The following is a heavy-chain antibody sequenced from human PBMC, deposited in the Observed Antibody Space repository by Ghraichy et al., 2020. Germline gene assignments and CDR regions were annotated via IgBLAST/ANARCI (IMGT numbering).Heavy chain of an antibody. CDR3: ARGSSSGYYPRPYFDY. D-gene: IGHD3-22*01. CDR1: GGSISSGGYS. J-gene: IGHJ4*02. CDR2: IYHSGST. V-gene: IGHV4-30-2*01. Sequence: SETLSLTCAVSGGSISSGGYSWSWIRQPPGKGLEWIGYIYHSGSTYYNPSLKSRVTISVDRSKNQFSLKLSSVTAADTAVYYCARGSSSGYYPRPYFDYWGQGTLVTVSS.